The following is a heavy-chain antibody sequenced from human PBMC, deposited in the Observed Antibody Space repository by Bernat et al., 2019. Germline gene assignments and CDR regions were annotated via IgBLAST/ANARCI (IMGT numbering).Heavy chain of an antibody. V-gene: IGHV3-7*01. J-gene: IGHJ4*02. CDR3: ARGMIGGPSTKS. Sequence: EVQLVESGGGLVQPGGCLRLSCAASGFTFSSYWMTWVRQAPGKGLEWVVNINEGGSATYYVDSVRGRFTISRDNDRNSLYLQMNSLRAEDTAVYYCARGMIGGPSTKSWGQGTLVTVSS. CDR2: INEGGSAT. D-gene: IGHD3-16*01. CDR1: GFTFSSYW.